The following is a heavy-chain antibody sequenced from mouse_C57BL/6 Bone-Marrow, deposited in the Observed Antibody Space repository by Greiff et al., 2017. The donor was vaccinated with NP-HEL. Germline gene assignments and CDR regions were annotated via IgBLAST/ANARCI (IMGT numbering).Heavy chain of an antibody. V-gene: IGHV5-17*01. Sequence: EVQVVESGGGLVKPGGSLKLSCAASGFTFSDYGMHWVRQAPEKGLEWVAYISSGSSTIYYADTVKGRFTISRDNAKNTLFLQMTRLRSEDTAMYYCARRDYYGSSYEGFAYWGQGTLVTVSA. J-gene: IGHJ3*01. D-gene: IGHD1-1*01. CDR3: ARRDYYGSSYEGFAY. CDR2: ISSGSSTI. CDR1: GFTFSDYG.